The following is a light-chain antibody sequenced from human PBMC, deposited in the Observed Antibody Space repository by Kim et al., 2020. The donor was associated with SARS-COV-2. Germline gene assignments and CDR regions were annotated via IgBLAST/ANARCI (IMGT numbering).Light chain of an antibody. CDR2: GRN. CDR3: RSRDSGGKVI. J-gene: IGLJ2*01. Sequence: SSELTQDPVLSVALGQTVRITCQGDSLRHYYATWYQQKPRQAPVLVIYGRNNRPSGVPDRFSGSASGNTASLTISGTQAEDEADFYCRSRDSGGKVIFGGGTQLTVL. V-gene: IGLV3-19*01. CDR1: SLRHYY.